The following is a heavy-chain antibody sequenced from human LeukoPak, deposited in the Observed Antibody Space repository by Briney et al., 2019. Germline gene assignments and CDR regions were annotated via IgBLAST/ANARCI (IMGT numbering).Heavy chain of an antibody. CDR1: GGSVSSSSYY. J-gene: IGHJ2*01. CDR3: ARDNGEDWYFDL. Sequence: SETLSLTCTVSGGSVSSSSYYWSWVRQPPGRGLEWIGYVHYSGATDYNPSLKSRVTMSVDTSKNQFSLKLSSVTAADTAVYYCARDNGEDWYFDLWGRGTLVTVSS. D-gene: IGHD2-8*01. CDR2: VHYSGAT. V-gene: IGHV4-61*01.